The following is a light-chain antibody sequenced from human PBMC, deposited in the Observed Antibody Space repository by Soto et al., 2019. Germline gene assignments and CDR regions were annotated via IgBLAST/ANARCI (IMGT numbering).Light chain of an antibody. V-gene: IGKV4-1*01. CDR3: QQYYSIPRT. CDR2: WAS. CDR1: QSVLYSSNNNNY. Sequence: DIVMTQSPDSLAVSLGERATINCKSSQSVLYSSNNNNYLAWYQQKPGQPPKLLIYWASTRESGVPDRFSGSGSGTDFTLTISSLQAEDVAVYHCQQYYSIPRTFGQGTKVEIK. J-gene: IGKJ1*01.